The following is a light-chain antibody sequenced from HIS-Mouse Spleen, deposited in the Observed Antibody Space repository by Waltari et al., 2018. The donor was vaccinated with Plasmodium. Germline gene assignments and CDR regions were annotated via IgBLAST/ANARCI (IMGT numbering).Light chain of an antibody. CDR2: DAS. J-gene: IGKJ5*01. CDR1: QRVSSY. CDR3: QQRSNWPPT. V-gene: IGKV3-11*01. Sequence: EIVLTQSPPTLSLSPGERATLSCRASQRVSSYLAWYQQKPGQAPRLLIYDASNRATGIPARFSGSGSGTDFTLTISSLEPEDFAVYYCQQRSNWPPTFGQGTRLEIK.